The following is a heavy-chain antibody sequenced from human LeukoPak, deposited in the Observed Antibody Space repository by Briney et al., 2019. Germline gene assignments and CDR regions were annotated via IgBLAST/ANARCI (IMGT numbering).Heavy chain of an antibody. V-gene: IGHV4-39*01. D-gene: IGHD3-9*01. CDR3: AREHDILTGLAFDI. J-gene: IGHJ3*02. CDR2: IYYSGST. Sequence: SETLSLTCTVSGGSISSSSYYWGWIRQPPGKGREWNGSIYYSGSTYYNPSLKSRVTISVDTSKNQFSLKLSSVTAADTAVYYCAREHDILTGLAFDIWGQGTMVTVSS. CDR1: GGSISSSSYY.